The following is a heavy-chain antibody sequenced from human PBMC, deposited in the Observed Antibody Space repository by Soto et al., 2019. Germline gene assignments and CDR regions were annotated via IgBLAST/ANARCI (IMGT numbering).Heavy chain of an antibody. CDR2: IIPIFGTA. CDR3: ARGVVVTIFGSSWFDP. Sequence: GASVKVSCKASGGTFSSYAISWVRQAPGQGLEWMGGIIPIFGTANYAQKFQGRVTITADESTSTAYMELSSLRSEDTAVYYCARGVVVTIFGSSWFDPWGQGTLVTVSS. V-gene: IGHV1-69*13. CDR1: GGTFSSYA. D-gene: IGHD3-3*01. J-gene: IGHJ5*02.